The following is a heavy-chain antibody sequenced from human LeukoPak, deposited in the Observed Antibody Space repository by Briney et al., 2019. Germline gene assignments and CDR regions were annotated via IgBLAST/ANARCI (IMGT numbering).Heavy chain of an antibody. CDR3: ARDRSVQWLRLLYYYYGMDV. CDR2: ISSSGSTI. Sequence: GGFLRLSCAASGFTFSSYEMNWVRQAPGKGLEWVSYISSSGSTIYYADSVKGRFTISRDNAKNSLYLQMNSLRADDTAVYYCARDRSVQWLRLLYYYYGMDVGGQGTTVPV. CDR1: GFTFSSYE. V-gene: IGHV3-48*03. J-gene: IGHJ6*02. D-gene: IGHD5-12*01.